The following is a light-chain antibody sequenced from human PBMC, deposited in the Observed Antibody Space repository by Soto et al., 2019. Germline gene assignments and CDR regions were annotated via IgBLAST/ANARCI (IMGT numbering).Light chain of an antibody. CDR3: QQYHNWPA. CDR1: QSVISN. J-gene: IGKJ1*01. CDR2: GAA. V-gene: IGKV3-15*01. Sequence: EIVLTQSPGTLSLSPGDRATLSCRASQSVISNYLAWYQQKPGQAPRLLIYGAATRATGIPARFSGSGSGTELTLTISSLQSEDFAVYFCQQYHNWPAFGQGTK.